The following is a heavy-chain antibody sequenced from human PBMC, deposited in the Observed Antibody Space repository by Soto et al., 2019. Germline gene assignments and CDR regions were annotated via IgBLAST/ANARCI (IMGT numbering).Heavy chain of an antibody. CDR1: GGSISSGGYY. Sequence: PSETLSLTCTVSGGSISSGGYYWSWIRQHPGKGLEWIGYIYYSGSTYYNPSLKSRVTISVDRCKNQFSLKLSSVTAAETAVYSCARGTAYNWNYLDYWGQGILVTFSS. D-gene: IGHD1-20*01. J-gene: IGHJ4*02. V-gene: IGHV4-31*03. CDR3: ARGTAYNWNYLDY. CDR2: IYYSGST.